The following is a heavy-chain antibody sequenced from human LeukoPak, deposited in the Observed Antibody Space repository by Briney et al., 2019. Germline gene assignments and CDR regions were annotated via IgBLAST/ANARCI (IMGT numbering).Heavy chain of an antibody. Sequence: GGSLRLSCAASGFTFSSYSMNWVRQAPGKGLEWVSYISSASGSIYYADSVKGRFTISRDNAKNSLFLQMNSLRAEDTAVYYCARDGPTEDYYYGMDVWGQGTTVTVSS. CDR3: ARDGPTEDYYYGMDV. CDR2: ISSASGSI. CDR1: GFTFSSYS. V-gene: IGHV3-48*04. J-gene: IGHJ6*02.